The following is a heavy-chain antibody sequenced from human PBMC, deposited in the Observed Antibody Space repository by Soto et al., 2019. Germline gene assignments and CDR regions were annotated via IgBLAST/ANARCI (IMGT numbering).Heavy chain of an antibody. CDR3: ARVGVYDFWSGHHNWFDP. CDR1: GGSISSSSYY. V-gene: IGHV4-39*01. J-gene: IGHJ5*02. D-gene: IGHD3-3*01. CDR2: IYYSGST. Sequence: SETLSLTCTVSGGSISSSSYYWGWIRQPPGKGLEWIGSIYYSGSTYYNPSLKSRVTISVDTSKNQFSLKLSSVTAADTAVYYCARVGVYDFWSGHHNWFDPWGQGTLVTVSS.